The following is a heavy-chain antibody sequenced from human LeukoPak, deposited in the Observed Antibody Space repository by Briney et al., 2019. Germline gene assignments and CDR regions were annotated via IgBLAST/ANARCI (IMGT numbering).Heavy chain of an antibody. CDR3: AKAMAGGGTYSVFDY. CDR2: IFHSGGNT. Sequence: SLRLSCAASGFIFSNYSMKWVRQAPGKGGEWVSAIFHSGGNTSYEDYVKGRFTISRDNSRNTLYLQMNTLRAEDTAVYYCAKAMAGGGTYSVFDYWGQGTLVTVSS. J-gene: IGHJ4*02. CDR1: GFIFSNYS. V-gene: IGHV3-23*01. D-gene: IGHD1-26*01.